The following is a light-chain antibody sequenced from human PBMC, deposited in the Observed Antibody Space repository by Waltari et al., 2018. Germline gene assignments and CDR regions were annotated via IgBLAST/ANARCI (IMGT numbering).Light chain of an antibody. CDR3: QQSYSPFRT. CDR2: AAS. CDR1: LSISNY. J-gene: IGKJ1*01. V-gene: IGKV1-39*01. Sequence: DIQLTQSHSSLSASVGVRVTITCRASLSISNYLNSYQQIPGKAPSLLIYAASTLHSGVPSRFSGSGSGTDFTLTISSLQPEDFATYYCQQSYSPFRTFGQGTKVEIK.